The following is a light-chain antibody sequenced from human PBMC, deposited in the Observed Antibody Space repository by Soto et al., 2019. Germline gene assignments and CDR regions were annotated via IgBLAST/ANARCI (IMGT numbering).Light chain of an antibody. Sequence: EILLTQSPVTLSLSPGQRATLSCRASQSISTYLAWYPVKPGQAPRLLIYDASSRATGVPARFSGSGSGTDFSLTISSLEPEDVAVYYCQQRSQWPPMTFGQGTRLEMK. CDR1: QSISTY. CDR2: DAS. CDR3: QQRSQWPPMT. V-gene: IGKV3-11*01. J-gene: IGKJ5*01.